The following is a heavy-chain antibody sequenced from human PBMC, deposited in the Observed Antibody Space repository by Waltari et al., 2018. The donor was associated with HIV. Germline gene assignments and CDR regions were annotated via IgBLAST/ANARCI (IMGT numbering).Heavy chain of an antibody. V-gene: IGHV1-2*02. CDR1: GYTFTGYY. D-gene: IGHD3-10*01. J-gene: IGHJ6*02. Sequence: QVQLVQSGAEVKKPGASVKVSCKASGYTFTGYYMHWVRQAPGQGLEWMGWINPNSGGTNYAQKFQGRVTMTRDTSISTAYMELSRLRSDDTAVYYCARDRILYYYGSGSYPPYGMDVWGQGTTVTVSS. CDR2: INPNSGGT. CDR3: ARDRILYYYGSGSYPPYGMDV.